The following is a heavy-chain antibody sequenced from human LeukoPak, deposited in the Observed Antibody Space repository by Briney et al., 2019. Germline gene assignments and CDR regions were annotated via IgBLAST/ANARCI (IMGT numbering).Heavy chain of an antibody. CDR1: GGSISSSSYY. CDR2: IYYSGST. J-gene: IGHJ4*02. Sequence: PSETLSLTCTVSGGSISSSSYYWGWIRQPPGKGLEWIGSIYYSGSTYYNPSLKSRVTISVDTSKNQFSLKLSSVTAADTAVYYCARVKRDLKLATSSRFDYWGQGTLVTVSS. CDR3: ARVKRDLKLATSSRFDY. V-gene: IGHV4-39*07. D-gene: IGHD6-13*01.